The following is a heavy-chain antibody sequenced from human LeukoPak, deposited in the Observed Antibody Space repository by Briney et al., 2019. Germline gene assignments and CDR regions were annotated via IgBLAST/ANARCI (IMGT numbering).Heavy chain of an antibody. D-gene: IGHD3-10*01. CDR1: GFTFSSYA. Sequence: GGSLRLSCAASGFTFSSYAMSWVRQAPGKGLEWVSAISGSGGSTYYADSVKGRFTISRDNSKTTLFLQMDSLRAEDTAVYYCARELVGYYFDYWGQGTLVTVSS. J-gene: IGHJ4*02. V-gene: IGHV3-23*01. CDR3: ARELVGYYFDY. CDR2: ISGSGGST.